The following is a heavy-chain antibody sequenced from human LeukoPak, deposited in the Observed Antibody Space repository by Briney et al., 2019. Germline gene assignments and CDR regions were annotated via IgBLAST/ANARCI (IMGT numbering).Heavy chain of an antibody. D-gene: IGHD3-10*01. V-gene: IGHV4-61*02. J-gene: IGHJ5*02. CDR3: ARDYGSGDQKCFDP. Sequence: PSEALSLTCTVSGGSISTGSYSWNWIRQPAGKGLEWIGRIYTSGSTNYNPSLKSRVTVSVDTSKNQFSLKLSSVTAADTAVYYCARDYGSGDQKCFDPWGQGTLFSVSS. CDR1: GGSISTGSYS. CDR2: IYTSGST.